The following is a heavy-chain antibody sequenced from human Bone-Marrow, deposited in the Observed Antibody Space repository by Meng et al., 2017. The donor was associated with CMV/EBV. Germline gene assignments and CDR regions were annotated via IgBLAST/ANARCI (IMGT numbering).Heavy chain of an antibody. D-gene: IGHD2-2*01. V-gene: IGHV1-3*01. CDR3: ARVFLGCSSTSCYYYYGMDV. CDR2: INAGNGNT. Sequence: TSYAMHWVRQAPGQRLEWMGWINAGNGNTKYSQKFQGRVTITRDTSASTAYMELSSLRSEDTAVYYCARVFLGCSSTSCYYYYGMDVWGQGTMVTVSS. CDR1: TSYA. J-gene: IGHJ6*02.